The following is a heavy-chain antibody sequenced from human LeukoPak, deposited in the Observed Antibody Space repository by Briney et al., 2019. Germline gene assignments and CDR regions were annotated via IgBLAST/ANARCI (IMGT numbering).Heavy chain of an antibody. D-gene: IGHD3-22*01. Sequence: PGGSLRLSCAASGFTFSDYNMNWVRQAPGKAMEWVSSITRIGTYIFYADSVKGRFTISRDNAKNSLYLQMNGLRAEDTAVYYCARDTYYYDSSGYSFDYWGQGTLVTVSS. CDR2: ITRIGTYI. CDR1: GFTFSDYN. J-gene: IGHJ4*02. V-gene: IGHV3-21*04. CDR3: ARDTYYYDSSGYSFDY.